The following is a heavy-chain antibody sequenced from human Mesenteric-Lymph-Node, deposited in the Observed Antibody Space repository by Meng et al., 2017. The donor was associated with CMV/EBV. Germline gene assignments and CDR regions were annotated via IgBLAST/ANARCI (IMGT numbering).Heavy chain of an antibody. CDR1: GGSISTSFYY. CDR2: IAYSGSL. D-gene: IGHD4-23*01. V-gene: IGHV4-39*02. J-gene: IGHJ4*02. Sequence: TVAGGSISTSFYYWNWIRQTPGKGLEWIGSIAYSGSLFYNPSLRSRVTMDADMSNNHLSLKLSSATAADTAVYFCARTPGGNTPFDVWGPGTLVTVSS. CDR3: ARTPGGNTPFDV.